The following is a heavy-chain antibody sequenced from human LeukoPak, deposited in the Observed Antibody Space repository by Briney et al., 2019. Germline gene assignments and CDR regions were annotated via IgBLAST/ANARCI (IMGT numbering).Heavy chain of an antibody. J-gene: IGHJ6*02. V-gene: IGHV3-9*01. Sequence: GGSLRLSCAASGFTFDDYAMPWVRQAPGKGLEWVSGISWNSGSIGYADSVKGRFTISRDNAKNSLYLQMNSLRAEDTALYYCAKDIGDSSLGYYYGMDVWGQGTTVTVSS. D-gene: IGHD4-17*01. CDR2: ISWNSGSI. CDR3: AKDIGDSSLGYYYGMDV. CDR1: GFTFDDYA.